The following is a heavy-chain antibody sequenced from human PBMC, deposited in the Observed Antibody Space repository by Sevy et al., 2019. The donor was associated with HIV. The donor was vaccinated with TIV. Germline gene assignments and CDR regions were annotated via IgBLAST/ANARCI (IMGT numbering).Heavy chain of an antibody. CDR1: GFTFSANW. J-gene: IGHJ4*02. CDR3: AHETFGRFES. CDR2: IKADGSDK. V-gene: IGHV3-7*01. D-gene: IGHD3-16*01. Sequence: GGSLRLSCAASGFTFSANWMNWVRQAPGKGLEWVANIKADGSDKHYVDSVEGRFTISRDNAKHLLFLQMTSLRVGDTAVYYCAHETFGRFESWGQGTLVTVSS.